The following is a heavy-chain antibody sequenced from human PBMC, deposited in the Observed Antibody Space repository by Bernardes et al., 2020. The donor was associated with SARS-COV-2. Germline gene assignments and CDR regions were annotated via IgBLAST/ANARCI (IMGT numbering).Heavy chain of an antibody. J-gene: IGHJ4*02. CDR2: ISGSGGST. CDR1: GFTFSSYA. D-gene: IGHD3-22*01. V-gene: IGHV3-23*01. Sequence: GSLRLSCAASGFTFSSYAMSWVRQAPGKGLEWVSAISGSGGSTYYADSVKGRFTISRDNSKNTLYLQMNSLRAEDTAVYYCAKVGYDSSGYDLGYWGQGTLVTVSS. CDR3: AKVGYDSSGYDLGY.